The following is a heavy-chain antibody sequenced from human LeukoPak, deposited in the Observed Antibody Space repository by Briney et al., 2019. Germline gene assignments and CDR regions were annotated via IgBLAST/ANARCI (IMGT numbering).Heavy chain of an antibody. CDR3: AIGSVYFDY. CDR2: IYSGGST. V-gene: IGHV3-53*01. J-gene: IGHJ4*02. Sequence: GGSLRLSCAASGFTFSSYAMSWVRQAPGKGLEWVSVIYSGGSTYYADSVKGRFTISRDNSKNTLYLQMNSLRAEDTAVYYCAIGSVYFDYWGQGTLVTVSS. CDR1: GFTFSSYA. D-gene: IGHD4-17*01.